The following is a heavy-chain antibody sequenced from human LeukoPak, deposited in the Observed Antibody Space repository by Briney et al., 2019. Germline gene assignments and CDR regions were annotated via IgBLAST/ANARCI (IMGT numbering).Heavy chain of an antibody. J-gene: IGHJ4*02. CDR2: IYHSGST. Sequence: SEALSLTCAVSGYSITSGYYWGWIRQPPGKGLEWIGNIYHSGSTYYNPSLKSRVTISVDTSKNQFSLKLSSVTAADTAVYYCARVYSSGWYPHYFDYWGQGTLVTVSS. CDR3: ARVYSSGWYPHYFDY. V-gene: IGHV4-38-2*01. CDR1: GYSITSGYY. D-gene: IGHD6-19*01.